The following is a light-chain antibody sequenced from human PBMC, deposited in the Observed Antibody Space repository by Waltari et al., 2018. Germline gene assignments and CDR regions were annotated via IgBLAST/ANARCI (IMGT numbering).Light chain of an antibody. CDR1: QSVSSY. V-gene: IGKV3-11*01. CDR2: GAS. J-gene: IGKJ5*01. Sequence: EIVLTQSPATLSLSPGERANLSCRASQSVSSYFAWYQHKPGQAPRLLIYGASNRATGIPARFSGSGSGTDFTLTISSLEPEDFAVYYCQQRTNWITFGQGTRLEIK. CDR3: QQRTNWIT.